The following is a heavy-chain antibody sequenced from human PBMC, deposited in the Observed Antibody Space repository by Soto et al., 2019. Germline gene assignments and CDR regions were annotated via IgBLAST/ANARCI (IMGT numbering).Heavy chain of an antibody. CDR3: AKGGYVWGSPYGMDV. CDR2: ISGSGGSA. Sequence: PGGSLRLSCAASGFTFSSYAMSWVRQAPGKGLEWVSAISGSGGSAYYADSVKGRFTISRDNSKNTLYLQMNSLRAEDTAVYYCAKGGYVWGSPYGMDVWGQGTTVTVSS. J-gene: IGHJ6*02. CDR1: GFTFSSYA. D-gene: IGHD3-16*01. V-gene: IGHV3-23*01.